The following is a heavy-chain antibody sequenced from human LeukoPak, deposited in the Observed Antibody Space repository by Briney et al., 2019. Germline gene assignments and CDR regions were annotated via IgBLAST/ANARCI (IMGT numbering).Heavy chain of an antibody. J-gene: IGHJ6*03. CDR3: ARSGGYYFYMDV. CDR1: GGTFSSYA. Sequence: SVKVSCKASGGTFSSYAISWVRQAPGQGLEWMGGIIPIFGTANYAQKFQGRVTITADKSTSTAYMELRNLKSDDTAVYYCARSGGYYFYMDVWGKGTTVTVSS. D-gene: IGHD1-26*01. CDR2: IIPIFGTA. V-gene: IGHV1-69*06.